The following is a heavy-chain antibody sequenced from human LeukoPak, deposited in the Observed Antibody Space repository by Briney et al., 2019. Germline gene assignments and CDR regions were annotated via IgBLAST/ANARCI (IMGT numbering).Heavy chain of an antibody. V-gene: IGHV3-23*01. Sequence: GGSLRLSCAASGFTFSSYAMSWVRQAPGKGLEWVSAISGSGGSTYYADSVKGRFTISRDNSKNTLYLQMNSLRAEDTAVYYCAKRMMTRYSSGSDAFDIWGQGTMVTVSS. J-gene: IGHJ3*02. CDR1: GFTFSSYA. CDR2: ISGSGGST. D-gene: IGHD6-19*01. CDR3: AKRMMTRYSSGSDAFDI.